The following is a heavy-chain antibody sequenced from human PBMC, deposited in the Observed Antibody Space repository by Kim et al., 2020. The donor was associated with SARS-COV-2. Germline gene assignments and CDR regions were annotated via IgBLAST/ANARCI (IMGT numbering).Heavy chain of an antibody. D-gene: IGHD6-19*01. CDR3: ARDLRQWLVPGHDY. CDR2: IYHSGST. V-gene: IGHV4-4*02. J-gene: IGHJ4*02. CDR1: GGSISSSNW. Sequence: SETLSLTCAVSGGSISSSNWWSWVRQPPGKGLEWIGEIYHSGSTNYNPSLKSRVTISVDKSKNQFSLKLSSVTAADTAVYYCARDLRQWLVPGHDYWGQGTLVTVSS.